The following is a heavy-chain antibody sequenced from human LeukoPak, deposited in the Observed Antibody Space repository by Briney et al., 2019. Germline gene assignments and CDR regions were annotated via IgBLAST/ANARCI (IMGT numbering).Heavy chain of an antibody. V-gene: IGHV4-34*01. CDR3: ARDRGDYYGAGGRLYYFDY. Sequence: PSETLSLTCAVYGGSFSGYYWSWIRQPPGKGLEWIGEINHSGSTNYNPSLKSRVTISVDTSKNQFSLKLSSVTAADTAVYYCARDRGDYYGAGGRLYYFDYWGQGTLVTVSS. J-gene: IGHJ4*02. CDR2: INHSGST. CDR1: GGSFSGYY. D-gene: IGHD3-10*01.